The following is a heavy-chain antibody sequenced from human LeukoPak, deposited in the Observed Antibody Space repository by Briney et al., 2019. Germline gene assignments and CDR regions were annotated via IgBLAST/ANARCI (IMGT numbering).Heavy chain of an antibody. Sequence: SETLSLTCTVSGGSISSYYWSWIRQPPGKGLEWIGYVYYSGSTNYSPSLKSRVTISVDTSKNQFSLKLSSVTAADTAVYYCARGDTAMDAFDIWGQGTMVTVSS. D-gene: IGHD5-18*01. CDR1: GGSISSYY. V-gene: IGHV4-59*01. CDR3: ARGDTAMDAFDI. CDR2: VYYSGST. J-gene: IGHJ3*02.